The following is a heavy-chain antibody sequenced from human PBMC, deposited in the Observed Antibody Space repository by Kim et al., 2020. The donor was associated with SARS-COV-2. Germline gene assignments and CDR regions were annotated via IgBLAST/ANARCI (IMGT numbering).Heavy chain of an antibody. D-gene: IGHD4-17*01. CDR2: IVVGSGNT. J-gene: IGHJ4*02. CDR3: AAVVTFGDYYFDY. CDR1: GFTFTSSA. Sequence: SVKVSCKASGFTFTSSAVQWVRQARGQRLEWIGWIVVGSGNTNYAQKFQERVTITRDMSTSTAYMELSSLRSEDTAVYYCAAVVTFGDYYFDYWGQGTLVTVSS. V-gene: IGHV1-58*01.